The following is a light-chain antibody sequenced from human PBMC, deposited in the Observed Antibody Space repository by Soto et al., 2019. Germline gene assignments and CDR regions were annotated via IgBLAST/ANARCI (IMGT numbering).Light chain of an antibody. CDR2: TSS. CDR3: QQPNTFPWT. Sequence: DIQMTQSPSSVSASVGDGVTITCRASQDIGRWLAWYQQKPGKAPKFLIYTSSSLQTGVPSRFSGSGSGTDFILTISSLQPEDFETYYCQQPNTFPWTFGQGTKVEVK. CDR1: QDIGRW. V-gene: IGKV1-12*01. J-gene: IGKJ1*01.